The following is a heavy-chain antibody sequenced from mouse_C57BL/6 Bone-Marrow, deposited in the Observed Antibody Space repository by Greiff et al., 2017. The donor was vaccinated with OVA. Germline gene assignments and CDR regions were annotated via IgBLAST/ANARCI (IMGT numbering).Heavy chain of an antibody. CDR3: ARGGTTVVVAGAMDY. CDR2: IDPANGNT. CDR1: GFNIKNTY. V-gene: IGHV14-3*01. J-gene: IGHJ4*01. D-gene: IGHD1-1*01. Sequence: VQLQQSVAELVRPGASVKLSCKASGFNIKNTYMHWVKQRPEQGLEWIGRIDPANGNTKYAPKFKGKATITADTSSNTAYLQLSSLTSEDTAIYYCARGGTTVVVAGAMDYWGQGTSVTVSS.